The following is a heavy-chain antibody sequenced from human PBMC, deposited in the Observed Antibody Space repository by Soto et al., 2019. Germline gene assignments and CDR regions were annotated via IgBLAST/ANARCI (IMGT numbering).Heavy chain of an antibody. CDR2: MNPDGSAI. J-gene: IGHJ5*02. V-gene: IGHV3-74*01. D-gene: IGHD2-15*01. CDR3: VRGGGGGLFDP. Sequence: PGGSLRLSCVVSGFTFSSSWMHWVRQGPGKGLVWVSRMNPDGSAINYADSVKGRFTISRDNAKRSLYLQMMSLTAEDTAIYYCVRGGGGGLFDPWGQGTMVTVSS. CDR1: GFTFSSSW.